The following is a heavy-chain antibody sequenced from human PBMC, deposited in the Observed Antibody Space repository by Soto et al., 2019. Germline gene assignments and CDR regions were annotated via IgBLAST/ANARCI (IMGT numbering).Heavy chain of an antibody. CDR1: GGSISTNDW. D-gene: IGHD2-21*01. V-gene: IGHV4-4*02. Sequence: SETLSRTCTVSGGSISTNDWWSWVRQPPGKGLEWIGEIYHSGITNYNPSLKSRVTMSVDKSKNQFSLMLTSVTAADTAMYYCARVAVSPGETERSDYWGQGTLVTVSS. J-gene: IGHJ4*02. CDR2: IYHSGIT. CDR3: ARVAVSPGETERSDY.